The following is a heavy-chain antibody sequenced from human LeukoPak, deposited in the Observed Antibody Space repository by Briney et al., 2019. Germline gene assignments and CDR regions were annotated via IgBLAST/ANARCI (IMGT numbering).Heavy chain of an antibody. D-gene: IGHD1-26*01. Sequence: PGGSLRLSCAASGFTFSSYAMSWVRQAPGKGLEWVSAISGSGGSTYYADSVKGRFTISRDNSKNTLYLQMNSLRAEDTAVYYCAKVVGATSKNGMDVWGQGTTVTVSS. J-gene: IGHJ6*02. CDR3: AKVVGATSKNGMDV. V-gene: IGHV3-23*01. CDR2: ISGSGGST. CDR1: GFTFSSYA.